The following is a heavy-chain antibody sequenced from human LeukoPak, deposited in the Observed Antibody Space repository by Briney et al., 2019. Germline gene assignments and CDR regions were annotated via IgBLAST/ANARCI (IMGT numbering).Heavy chain of an antibody. CDR2: INSDGSST. V-gene: IGHV3-74*01. D-gene: IGHD2-21*02. Sequence: PGGPLRLSCAASGFTFTNYYWMHWVRQAPGKGLVWVSRINSDGSSTGYADSVKGRFTISRDNAKNTVYLQMNSLRVEDTAVYYCARDRRETYCSGHCYSGSIDYWGEGTLVAVSS. CDR1: GFTFTNYYW. CDR3: ARDRRETYCSGHCYSGSIDY. J-gene: IGHJ4*02.